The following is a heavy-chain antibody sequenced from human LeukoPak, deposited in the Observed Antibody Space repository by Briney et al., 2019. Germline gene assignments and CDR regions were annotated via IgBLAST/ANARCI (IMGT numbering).Heavy chain of an antibody. CDR3: ARDRDSYGDYYFFYMDV. D-gene: IGHD5-18*01. Sequence: GASVKVSCKASGYTFNAYYIHWVRQAPGQGLEWVGWINPHSGGTNSTQKFQDRVTRTRDTSISTVYMELSRLRSDDTAVYYCARDRDSYGDYYFFYMDVWGEGTTVAVSS. J-gene: IGHJ6*03. V-gene: IGHV1-2*02. CDR2: INPHSGGT. CDR1: GYTFNAYY.